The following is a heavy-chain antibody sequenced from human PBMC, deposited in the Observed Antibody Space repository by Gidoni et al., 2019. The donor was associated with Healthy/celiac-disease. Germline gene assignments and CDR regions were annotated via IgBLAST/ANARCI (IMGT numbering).Heavy chain of an antibody. V-gene: IGHV3-11*01. Sequence: QVQLVESGGGLVKPGGSLRLSCSASGFTFSAYYMSWVRQAPGKGLAWVSYSSSSGSTIYYADSVKGRFTISRDNAKNSLYLQMNSLRAEDTAVYYCARDSGSYEVGWFDPWGQGTLVTVSS. CDR2: SSSSGSTI. J-gene: IGHJ5*02. CDR3: ARDSGSYEVGWFDP. D-gene: IGHD1-26*01. CDR1: GFTFSAYY.